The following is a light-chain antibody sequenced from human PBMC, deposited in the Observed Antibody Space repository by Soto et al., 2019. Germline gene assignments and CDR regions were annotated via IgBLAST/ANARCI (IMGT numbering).Light chain of an antibody. CDR3: GSYSTSSSFDV. CDR2: EVS. CDR1: GSDVGGYNY. V-gene: IGLV2-14*01. J-gene: IGLJ1*01. Sequence: QSALTQPASVSGSPGQSITISCSGTGSDVGGYNYVSWFQKYPGKAPKLIIYEVSNRPSGISDRFSGSKSGSTASLTISGLQAEDEADYYCGSYSTSSSFDVFGTGTKVTVL.